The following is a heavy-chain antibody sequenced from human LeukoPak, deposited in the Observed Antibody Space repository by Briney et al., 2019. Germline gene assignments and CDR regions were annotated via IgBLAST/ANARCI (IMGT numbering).Heavy chain of an antibody. Sequence: SETLSLTCTVSGGSISSGGYYRSWIRQHPGKGLEWIGYIYYSGSTYYNPSLKSRVTISVDTSKNQFSLKLSSVTAADTAVYYCARFDYGDYQHDAFDIWGQGTMVTVSS. CDR2: IYYSGST. J-gene: IGHJ3*02. CDR1: GGSISSGGYY. CDR3: ARFDYGDYQHDAFDI. V-gene: IGHV4-31*03. D-gene: IGHD4-17*01.